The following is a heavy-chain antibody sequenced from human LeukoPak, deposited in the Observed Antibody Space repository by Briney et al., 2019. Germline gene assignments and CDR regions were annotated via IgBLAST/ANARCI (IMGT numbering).Heavy chain of an antibody. Sequence: ASVKVSCKASGYTFISYGISWVRQAPGQGLEWMGWISAYNGNTNYAQKLQGRVTMTTDTSTSTAYMELRSLRPDDTAVYYCARDRSKLDPYYYYYMDVWGKGTTVTVSS. D-gene: IGHD1-1*01. J-gene: IGHJ6*03. V-gene: IGHV1-18*01. CDR2: ISAYNGNT. CDR3: ARDRSKLDPYYYYYMDV. CDR1: GYTFISYG.